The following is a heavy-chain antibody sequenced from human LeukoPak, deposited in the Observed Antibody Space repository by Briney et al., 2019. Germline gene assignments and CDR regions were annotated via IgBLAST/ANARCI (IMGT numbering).Heavy chain of an antibody. V-gene: IGHV3-23*01. Sequence: GGSLRLSCAASGFTFSTYAMNWVRQAPGKGLEWVSAISGSGASTNYADSVKGRFTISRDNSKGTLYLQMNSLRAEDTAIYYCAKQEAYDFWSGGYFDPWGQGTLVTVSS. CDR3: AKQEAYDFWSGGYFDP. CDR2: ISGSGAST. J-gene: IGHJ5*02. D-gene: IGHD3-3*01. CDR1: GFTFSTYA.